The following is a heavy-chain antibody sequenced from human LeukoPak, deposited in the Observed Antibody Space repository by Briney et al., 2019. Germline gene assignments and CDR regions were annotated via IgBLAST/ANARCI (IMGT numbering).Heavy chain of an antibody. CDR3: AKSRHTAPDY. D-gene: IGHD5-18*01. V-gene: IGHV3-23*01. Sequence: GGSLRLSCAASGFTFSSCAMSWVRQAPGKGLEWVSAISGSGRSTFYADSVKGRFTISRDTSKSTLYLEINSLRAEDTAVYYCAKSRHTAPDYWGQGTPVTVSS. CDR2: ISGSGRST. J-gene: IGHJ4*02. CDR1: GFTFSSCA.